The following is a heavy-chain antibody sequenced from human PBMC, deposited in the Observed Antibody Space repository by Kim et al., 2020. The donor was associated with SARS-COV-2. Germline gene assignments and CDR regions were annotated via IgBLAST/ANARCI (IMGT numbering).Heavy chain of an antibody. D-gene: IGHD5-18*01. V-gene: IGHV3-9*01. Sequence: GGSLRLSCAASGFTFGDYAMHWVRQAPGKGLDWVSGISWNSGSIGYADSVNGRFTISRDNAKNSLYLQMNSLRAEDTALYYCAKGPKYSYGYSFFDYWGQGTLVTVCS. CDR3: AKGPKYSYGYSFFDY. J-gene: IGHJ4*02. CDR2: ISWNSGSI. CDR1: GFTFGDYA.